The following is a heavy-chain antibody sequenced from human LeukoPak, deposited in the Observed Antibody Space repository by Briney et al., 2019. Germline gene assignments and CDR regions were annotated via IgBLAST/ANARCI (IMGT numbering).Heavy chain of an antibody. CDR1: GGSFSGYY. CDR3: ARGDIVVVSAASTRTFDP. D-gene: IGHD2-2*01. V-gene: IGHV4-34*01. CDR2: INHSGST. Sequence: SETLSHTCAVYGGSFSGYYWSWIRQPPGKGLEWIGEINHSGSTNYNPSLKSRVTISVDTSKNQFSLKLSSVTAADTAVYYCARGDIVVVSAASTRTFDPWGQGTLVTVSS. J-gene: IGHJ5*02.